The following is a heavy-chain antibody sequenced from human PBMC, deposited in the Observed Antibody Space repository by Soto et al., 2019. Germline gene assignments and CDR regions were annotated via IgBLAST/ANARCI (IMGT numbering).Heavy chain of an antibody. Sequence: PGGSLRLSCAASGFTFSSYGMHWVRQAPGKGLEWVAVIWYDGSNKYYADSVKGRFTISRDNSKNTPYLQMNSLRAEDTAVYYCARDQYYYDSSGYYQPPYYYYYGMDVWGQGTTVTVSS. CDR3: ARDQYYYDSSGYYQPPYYYYYGMDV. D-gene: IGHD3-22*01. CDR2: IWYDGSNK. V-gene: IGHV3-33*01. J-gene: IGHJ6*02. CDR1: GFTFSSYG.